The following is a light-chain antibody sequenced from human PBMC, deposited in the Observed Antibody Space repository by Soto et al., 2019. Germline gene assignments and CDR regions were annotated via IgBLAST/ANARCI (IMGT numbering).Light chain of an antibody. V-gene: IGKV1-33*01. CDR1: HDITKY. Sequence: DIQMTQSPSSLSASVGDRVTITCQASHDITKYLNWYQQKPGKAPKLLLYDTSNLETGVPFRFSGRGSGTNFTLSISGLRPEDFATYYCQYYDNFPPMFTFGQGTKLEMK. CDR2: DTS. CDR3: QYYDNFPPMFT. J-gene: IGKJ2*01.